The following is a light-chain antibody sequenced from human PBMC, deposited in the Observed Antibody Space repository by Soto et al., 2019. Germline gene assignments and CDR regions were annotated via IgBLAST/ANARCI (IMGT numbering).Light chain of an antibody. CDR3: VAWDDTLSAYV. CDR1: SGDVGSYIH. CDR2: DVD. V-gene: IGLV2-11*01. J-gene: IGLJ1*01. Sequence: QSVLTQPRSVSGSPGQSVSISCTGTSGDVGSYIHVSWYQQHPDRAPKLMIYDVDERPPGVPDRFSGSKSGNTASLTISGLQAEDEADYYCVAWDDTLSAYVFGTGTKVTVL.